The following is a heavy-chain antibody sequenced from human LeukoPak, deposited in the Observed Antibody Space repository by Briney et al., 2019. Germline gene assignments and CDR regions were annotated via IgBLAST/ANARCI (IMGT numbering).Heavy chain of an antibody. CDR3: ARERDSILTGVIDY. J-gene: IGHJ4*02. D-gene: IGHD7-27*01. Sequence: SVKVSCKASGGTFSSYAISWVRQAPGQGLEWMGGIIPIFGTANYAQKFQGRVTITADKSTSTAYMELSSLRSEDTAVYYCARERDSILTGVIDYWGQGTLVTVSS. V-gene: IGHV1-69*06. CDR2: IIPIFGTA. CDR1: GGTFSSYA.